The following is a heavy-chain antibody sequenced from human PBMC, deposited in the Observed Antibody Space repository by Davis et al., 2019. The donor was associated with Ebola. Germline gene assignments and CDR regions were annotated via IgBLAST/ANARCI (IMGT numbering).Heavy chain of an antibody. D-gene: IGHD2-2*01. CDR2: INPSGGST. V-gene: IGHV1-46*03. J-gene: IGHJ6*02. CDR3: ARVGGCISTSCFYYYYYGMDV. Sequence: ASVKVSCKASGYTFTSYYMHWVRQAPGQGLEWMGIINPSGGSTSYAQKFQGRVTMTRDTSTSTVYMELSSLRSEDTAVYYCARVGGCISTSCFYYYYYGMDVWGQGTLVTVSS. CDR1: GYTFTSYY.